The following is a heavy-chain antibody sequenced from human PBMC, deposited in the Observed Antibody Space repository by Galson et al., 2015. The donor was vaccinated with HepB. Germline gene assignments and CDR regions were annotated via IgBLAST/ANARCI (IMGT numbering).Heavy chain of an antibody. D-gene: IGHD6-13*01. CDR2: ISYDGSNK. CDR3: ARDYASSWYFNHYYGMDV. J-gene: IGHJ6*02. CDR1: GFTFSSYA. Sequence: SLRLSCAASGFTFSSYAMHWVRQAPGKGLEWVAVISYDGSNKYYADSVKGRFTISSDNSKNTLYLQMNSLRAEVTAVYYCARDYASSWYFNHYYGMDVWGQGALVTVSS. V-gene: IGHV3-30*04.